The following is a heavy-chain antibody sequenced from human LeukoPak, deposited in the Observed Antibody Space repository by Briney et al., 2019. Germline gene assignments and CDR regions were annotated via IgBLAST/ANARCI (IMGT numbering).Heavy chain of an antibody. CDR3: ARTPGLTPSHFDY. J-gene: IGHJ4*02. CDR2: IYYSGNT. CDR1: GGSISTSAYY. Sequence: PSETLSLTCIVSGGSISTSAYYWGWIRQPPGEGLQWIGSIYYSGNTYYNSSLKSRVTISVDTSTSQFSLRLSSVTAADTAVYYCARTPGLTPSHFDYWGQGNLVTVSS. V-gene: IGHV4-39*01.